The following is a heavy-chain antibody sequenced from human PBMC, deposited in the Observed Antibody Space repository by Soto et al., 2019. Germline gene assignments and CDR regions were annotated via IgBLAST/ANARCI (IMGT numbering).Heavy chain of an antibody. Sequence: ASVKVSCKASGYTFTGYYMHWVRQAPGQGLEWMGWINPNSGGTNYAQKFQGWVTMTRDTSISTAYMELSRLRSDDTAVYYCAISLVVPAATHWDYGMDVWGQGTTVTVSS. CDR2: INPNSGGT. J-gene: IGHJ6*02. CDR1: GYTFTGYY. V-gene: IGHV1-2*04. D-gene: IGHD2-2*01. CDR3: AISLVVPAATHWDYGMDV.